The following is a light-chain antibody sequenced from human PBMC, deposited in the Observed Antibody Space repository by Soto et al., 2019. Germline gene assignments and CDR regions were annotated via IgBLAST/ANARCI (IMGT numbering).Light chain of an antibody. Sequence: DIQMTQSPSALSASVGDRVTITCRASQSVSTWLAWYQQKPGKAPKLLIYDASSLESGVPSRFSGSGSGTEFTLTIGSLQPDDFVTYYCQQYTRTFGQGTKVEIK. CDR2: DAS. J-gene: IGKJ1*01. V-gene: IGKV1-5*01. CDR1: QSVSTW. CDR3: QQYTRT.